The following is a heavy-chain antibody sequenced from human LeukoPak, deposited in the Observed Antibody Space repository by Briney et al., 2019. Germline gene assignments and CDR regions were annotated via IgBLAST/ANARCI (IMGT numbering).Heavy chain of an antibody. CDR1: GFTFSSYG. Sequence: GRSLRLSCAASGFTFSSYGMDWVRQAPGKGLEWVAVIWYDGSNEYCADSVKGRFTISRDNSQNTLYLQMNSLRAEDTAVYYCARDVGIRLWFRDYYGLDVWGQGTTVTVSS. CDR3: ARDVGIRLWFRDYYGLDV. D-gene: IGHD5-18*01. V-gene: IGHV3-33*01. J-gene: IGHJ6*02. CDR2: IWYDGSNE.